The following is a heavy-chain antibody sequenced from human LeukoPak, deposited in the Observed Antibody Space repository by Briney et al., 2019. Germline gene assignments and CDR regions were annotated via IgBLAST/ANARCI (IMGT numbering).Heavy chain of an antibody. CDR1: GFTFSNFW. D-gene: IGHD1-26*01. CDR3: ARDPYRFAFDI. J-gene: IGHJ3*02. Sequence: GGSLRLSCAASGFTFSNFWMTWVRLAPGKGLEWVANINQDGSGKYYVDSVKGRFTISRDNAKNSLYLQMNSLRAEDTAVYYCARDPYRFAFDIWGQGTVVLVSS. CDR2: INQDGSGK. V-gene: IGHV3-7*03.